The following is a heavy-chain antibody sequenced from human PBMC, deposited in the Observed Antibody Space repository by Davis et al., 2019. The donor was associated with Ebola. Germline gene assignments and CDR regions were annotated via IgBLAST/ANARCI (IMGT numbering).Heavy chain of an antibody. CDR2: INHSGST. CDR1: GGSFSGYY. Sequence: SETLSLTCAVYGGSFSGYYWSWIRQPPGKGLEWIGEINHSGSTNYNPSLKSRVTISVDTSKNQFSLKLSSVTAADTAVYYCARAAAIFGVGSNYGMDVWGQGTTVTVSS. V-gene: IGHV4-34*01. J-gene: IGHJ6*02. D-gene: IGHD3-3*01. CDR3: ARAAAIFGVGSNYGMDV.